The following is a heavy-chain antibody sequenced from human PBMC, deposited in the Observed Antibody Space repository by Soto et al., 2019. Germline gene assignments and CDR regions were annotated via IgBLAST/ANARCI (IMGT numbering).Heavy chain of an antibody. CDR2: ISGSGGST. J-gene: IGHJ4*02. CDR1: GFTFSSYV. Sequence: EVQLLESGGGLVQPGGSLRLSCAASGFTFSSYVMTWVRQAPGQGLEWVSSISGSGGSTYLADSMKGRFTISRDNSKNTVYLQMNSLRAEDTAVYYCAKDGSYYDSPTESDYWGQGTLVTVAS. CDR3: AKDGSYYDSPTESDY. D-gene: IGHD3-22*01. V-gene: IGHV3-23*01.